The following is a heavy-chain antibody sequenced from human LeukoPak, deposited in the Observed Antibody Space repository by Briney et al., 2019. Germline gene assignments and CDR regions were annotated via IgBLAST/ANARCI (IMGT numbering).Heavy chain of an antibody. J-gene: IGHJ3*02. D-gene: IGHD3-10*01. V-gene: IGHV1-69*05. CDR2: IIPIFGTA. Sequence: SVKVSCKSSGGTFSSYAISWVRQAPGQGLEWMGGIIPIFGTANYAQKFQGRVTITTDESTSTAYMELSSLRSEDTAVYYCARRITMVRGVIAFDIWGQGTMVTVSS. CDR1: GGTFSSYA. CDR3: ARRITMVRGVIAFDI.